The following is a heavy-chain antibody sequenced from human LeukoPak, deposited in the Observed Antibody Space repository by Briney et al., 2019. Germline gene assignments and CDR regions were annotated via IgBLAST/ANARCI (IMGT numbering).Heavy chain of an antibody. Sequence: GGSPRLFCAASGFTVSSSYMSWVRQAPGKELEWVSSIYSGGSTYYAASVKGRFTISRDNSKNTLFLQMNSLRDEDTAMYYCARDRALPATGYYFDYWGQGTRVTVSS. V-gene: IGHV3-53*01. CDR1: GFTVSSSY. CDR3: ARDRALPATGYYFDY. J-gene: IGHJ4*02. D-gene: IGHD2-2*01. CDR2: IYSGGST.